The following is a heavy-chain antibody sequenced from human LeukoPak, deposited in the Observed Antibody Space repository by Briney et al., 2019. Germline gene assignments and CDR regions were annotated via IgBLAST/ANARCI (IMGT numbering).Heavy chain of an antibody. CDR3: ARWVAYSSGFFDY. CDR2: IYYSGST. CDR1: GGSISSYY. V-gene: IGHV4-59*08. D-gene: IGHD6-19*01. Sequence: SETLSLTCTVSGGSISSYYWSWIRQPPGKGLEWIGYIYYSGSTNYNPSLKSRVTISVDTSKNQFSLKLSSVTAADTAVYYCARWVAYSSGFFDYWGQGTLVTVSS. J-gene: IGHJ4*02.